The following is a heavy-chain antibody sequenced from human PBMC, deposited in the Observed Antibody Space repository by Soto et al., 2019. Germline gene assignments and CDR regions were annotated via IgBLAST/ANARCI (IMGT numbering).Heavy chain of an antibody. D-gene: IGHD3-3*01. CDR1: GGSISSSSYY. CDR3: ARPYYGGNLYYFDY. CDR2: IYYSGST. Sequence: SETLSLTCTVSGGSISSSSYYWGWIRQPPGKGLEWIGSIYYSGSTYYNPSLKSRVTISVDTSKNQFSLKLSSVTAADTAVYYCARPYYGGNLYYFDYWGQGTLVTVSS. J-gene: IGHJ4*02. V-gene: IGHV4-39*01.